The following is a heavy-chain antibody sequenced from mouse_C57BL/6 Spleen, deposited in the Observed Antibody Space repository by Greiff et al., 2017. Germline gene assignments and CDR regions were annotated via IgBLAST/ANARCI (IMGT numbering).Heavy chain of an antibody. J-gene: IGHJ4*01. CDR3: ARGTTYGSSPYYAMDY. D-gene: IGHD1-1*01. Sequence: VQLPQSGAELVRPGPSVKMSCKASGYTFPNYWIGWAKQRPGNGLAWIGDLYPGGGYTNFNEKFKGRATLTADKASSTAYMQFSSLTSEDSAIYYCARGTTYGSSPYYAMDYWGQGTSVTVSS. V-gene: IGHV1-63*01. CDR1: GYTFPNYW. CDR2: LYPGGGYT.